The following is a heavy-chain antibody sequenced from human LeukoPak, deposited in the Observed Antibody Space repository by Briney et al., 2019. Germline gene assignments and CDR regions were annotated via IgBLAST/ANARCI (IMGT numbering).Heavy chain of an antibody. J-gene: IGHJ4*02. Sequence: GGSLRLSCAASGFTFSSYSMNWVRQAPGKGLEWVANIKQDGSEKYYVDSVKGRFTISRDNAKNSLYLQMNSLRAEDTAVYYCARDHMVRGVILFDYWGQGTLVTVSS. D-gene: IGHD3-10*01. CDR3: ARDHMVRGVILFDY. CDR2: IKQDGSEK. CDR1: GFTFSSYS. V-gene: IGHV3-7*01.